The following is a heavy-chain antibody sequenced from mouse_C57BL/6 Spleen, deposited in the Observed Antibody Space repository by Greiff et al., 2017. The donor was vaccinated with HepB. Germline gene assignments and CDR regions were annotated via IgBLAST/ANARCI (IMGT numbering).Heavy chain of an antibody. CDR1: GEEFRRPG. CDR2: VGPGDGDT. CDR3: ARERLGGGYAMDY. V-gene: IGHV1-80*01. Sequence: GEERGKKGEEGKREGKEEGEEFRRPGTSGGKQRPGKGLEWMGQVGPGDGDTNYNGKFKCPATLTADKSSSTAYMQLSSLTSEDSAVYFCARERLGGGYAMDYWGQGTSVTVSS. J-gene: IGHJ4*01. D-gene: IGHD4-1*01.